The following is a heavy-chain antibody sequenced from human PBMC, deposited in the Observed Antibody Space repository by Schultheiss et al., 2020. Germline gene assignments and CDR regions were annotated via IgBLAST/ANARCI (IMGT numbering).Heavy chain of an antibody. V-gene: IGHV1-18*01. D-gene: IGHD3-22*01. CDR2: ISANNGNT. CDR1: GYTFTSYG. Sequence: ASVKVSCKASGYTFTSYGISWVRQAPGQGLEWMGWISANNGNTNYAQKLQGRVTMTTDTSTSTAYMELSSLRSEDTAVYYCARVGAMIVGVGWFDPWGKGTLGTGYS. J-gene: IGHJ5*02. CDR3: ARVGAMIVGVGWFDP.